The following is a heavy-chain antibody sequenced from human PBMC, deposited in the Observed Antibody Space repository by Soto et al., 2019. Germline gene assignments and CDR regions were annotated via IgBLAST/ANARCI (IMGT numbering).Heavy chain of an antibody. CDR3: ARDGHAGATPAGWFDP. CDR1: GYTFTGYY. D-gene: IGHD1-26*01. CDR2: INPNSGGT. J-gene: IGHJ5*02. Sequence: ASVKVSCKASGYTFTGYYMHWVRQAPGQGLEWMGWINPNSGGTNYAQKFQGRVTMTRDTSISTAYMELSRLRSDDTAVYYCARDGHAGATPAGWFDPWGQGPLVTVSS. V-gene: IGHV1-2*02.